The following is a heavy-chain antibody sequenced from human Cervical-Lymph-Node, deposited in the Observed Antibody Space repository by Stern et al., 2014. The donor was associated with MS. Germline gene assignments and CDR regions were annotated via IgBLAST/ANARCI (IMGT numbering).Heavy chain of an antibody. D-gene: IGHD6-19*01. CDR2: IIPLFGTL. J-gene: IGHJ4*02. CDR1: GGTFSGHA. CDR3: ASPPTPTSGWSIV. V-gene: IGHV1-69*01. Sequence: VQLVESGAEVKRPGSSVKVSCKASGGTFSGHAISWVRQAPGHGLEWMGGIIPLFGTLNYAQTFQGRVVISADESTSTAYMELSDLRSEDTAVYYCASPPTPTSGWSIVWGQGALVTVSS.